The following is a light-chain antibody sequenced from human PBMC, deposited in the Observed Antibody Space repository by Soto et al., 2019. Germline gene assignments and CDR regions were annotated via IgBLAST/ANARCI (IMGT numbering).Light chain of an antibody. CDR2: LGS. CDR3: KQNRQSPFT. V-gene: IGKV2-28*01. CDR1: QSLLHSNGYNY. Sequence: DIVLTQSPLSLSVTPGEPASISCKSSQSLLHSNGYNYLDWYLQKPRQPPQRLIYLGSARASGVPDSFSGGGSGTEFTLKISRVEAEDVVVYCCKQNRQSPFTFGGGTKVEIK. J-gene: IGKJ4*01.